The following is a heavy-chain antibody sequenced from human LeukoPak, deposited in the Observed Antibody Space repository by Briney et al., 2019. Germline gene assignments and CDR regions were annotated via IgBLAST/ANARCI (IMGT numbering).Heavy chain of an antibody. V-gene: IGHV4-59*12. CDR3: ARRMGYGDYHFDY. CDR2: IYYSGST. J-gene: IGHJ4*02. D-gene: IGHD4-17*01. Sequence: SETLSLTCTVSGGSISSYYWSWIRQPPGKGLEWIGYIYYSGSTNYNPSLKSRVTISVDTSKNQFSLRLSSVTAADTAVYYCARRMGYGDYHFDYWGQGTLVTVSS. CDR1: GGSISSYY.